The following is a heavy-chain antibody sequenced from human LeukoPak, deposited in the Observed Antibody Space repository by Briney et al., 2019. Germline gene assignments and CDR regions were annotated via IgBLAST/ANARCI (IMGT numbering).Heavy chain of an antibody. CDR1: RGTFSSYA. CDR3: ARDVDTAMPMDY. Sequence: SVKVSCKASRGTFSSYAISWVRQAPGQGLEWMGRIIPILGIANYAQKFQGRVTITADKSTSTAYMELSSLRSEDTAVYYCARDVDTAMPMDYWGQGTLVTVSS. CDR2: IIPILGIA. D-gene: IGHD5-18*01. V-gene: IGHV1-69*04. J-gene: IGHJ4*02.